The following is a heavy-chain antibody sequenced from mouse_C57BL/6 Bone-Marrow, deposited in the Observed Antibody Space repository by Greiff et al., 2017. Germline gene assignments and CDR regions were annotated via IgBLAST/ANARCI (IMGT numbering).Heavy chain of an antibody. V-gene: IGHV5-12*01. D-gene: IGHD1-1*01. CDR3: ARHLTTLDY. Sequence: EVQRVESGGGLVQPGGSLKLSCAASGFTFSDYYMYWVRQTPEKRLEWVAYISNGGGSTYYPDTVKGRFTISRDNAKNTLYLQMSRLKSEDTAMYYCARHLTTLDYWGQGTTLTVSS. CDR2: ISNGGGST. J-gene: IGHJ2*01. CDR1: GFTFSDYY.